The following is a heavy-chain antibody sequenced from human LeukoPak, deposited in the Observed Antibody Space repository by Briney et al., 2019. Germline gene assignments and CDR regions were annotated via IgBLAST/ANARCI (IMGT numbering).Heavy chain of an antibody. CDR2: ISGSMEEI. J-gene: IGHJ4*02. Sequence: GGSLRLSCAASGFIFSTYAVTWVRQAPGKGVEWVSSISGSMEEIYYLDSVKGRFTISRDNFRNMLYLQMNSLRVDDTAVYYCAKGPEAKYESGWYPHYFDDWGQGTLVTVSS. V-gene: IGHV3-23*01. D-gene: IGHD6-19*01. CDR1: GFIFSTYA. CDR3: AKGPEAKYESGWYPHYFDD.